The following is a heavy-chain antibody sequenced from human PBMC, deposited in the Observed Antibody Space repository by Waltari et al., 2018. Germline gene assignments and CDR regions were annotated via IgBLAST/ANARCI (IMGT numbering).Heavy chain of an antibody. J-gene: IGHJ4*02. D-gene: IGHD6-13*01. CDR3: ATDRSWSLDY. CDR2: TYTGGNT. V-gene: IGHV3-53*01. Sequence: EVQLVQSVGGLIQPGGSLRPSRAVSGITVSSKDMSWVRQAPGKGLECVSLTYTGGNTYYAESVKGRFTISRDTSKITLHLQMNGLRAEDTAVYYCATDRSWSLDYWGQGTLVTVFS. CDR1: GITVSSKD.